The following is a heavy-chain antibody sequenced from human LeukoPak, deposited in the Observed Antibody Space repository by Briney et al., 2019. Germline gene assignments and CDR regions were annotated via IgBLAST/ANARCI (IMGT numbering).Heavy chain of an antibody. J-gene: IGHJ3*02. D-gene: IGHD1-26*01. Sequence: GESLKISCKGSGYSFTNYWIGWVRQMPGKGLEWMGIIYPGDSDTRYSPSFQGQVTISADKSISTAYLQWRSLKASDTAIYYCGRHLSTVGATQSAFDIWGQGTMVTVSP. CDR2: IYPGDSDT. V-gene: IGHV5-51*01. CDR1: GYSFTNYW. CDR3: GRHLSTVGATQSAFDI.